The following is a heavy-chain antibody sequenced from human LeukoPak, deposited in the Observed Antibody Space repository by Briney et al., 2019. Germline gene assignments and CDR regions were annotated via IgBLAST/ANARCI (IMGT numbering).Heavy chain of an antibody. CDR2: VYFSGTT. Sequence: SETLSLTCSVSGGSVSSGTYHWSWIRQHPGKGLEWIGYVYFSGTTYYNPSLKSRITISIDTSKNQFYLTLTSVTAADAAVYYCARDGVSMIRGETKKYSGMDVWGQGTTVTVSS. CDR3: ARDGVSMIRGETKKYSGMDV. J-gene: IGHJ6*02. CDR1: GGSVSSGTYH. D-gene: IGHD3-10*01. V-gene: IGHV4-31*03.